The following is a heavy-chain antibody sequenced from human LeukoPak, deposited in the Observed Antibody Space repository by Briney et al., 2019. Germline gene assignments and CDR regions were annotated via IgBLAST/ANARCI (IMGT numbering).Heavy chain of an antibody. D-gene: IGHD2/OR15-2a*01. CDR2: IWDDGNNK. Sequence: GGSLRLSCAASGFTFSSYGMQWVRQAPGKGLEWVALIWDDGNNKFYADSVKGRFTISRDNSKNTLYLQMNGLRAEDTAVYYCAAGKYFGDYWGQGTPVTVSS. J-gene: IGHJ4*02. CDR3: AAGKYFGDY. V-gene: IGHV3-33*08. CDR1: GFTFSSYG.